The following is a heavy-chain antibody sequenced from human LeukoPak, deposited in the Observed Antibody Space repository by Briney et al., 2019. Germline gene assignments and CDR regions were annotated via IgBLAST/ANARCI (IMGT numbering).Heavy chain of an antibody. D-gene: IGHD3-16*01. CDR1: GYTFTSHD. CDR2: LNPNSGNT. CDR3: ARRVGYAAFDI. J-gene: IGHJ3*02. V-gene: IGHV1-8*03. Sequence: ASVKVSCKASGYTFTSHDINWVRQAPGQGLEWMGWLNPNSGNTGYAQKFQDRVTITRNTSMSTAYMELSSLRSEDTAVYYCARRVGYAAFDIWGQGTMVTVSS.